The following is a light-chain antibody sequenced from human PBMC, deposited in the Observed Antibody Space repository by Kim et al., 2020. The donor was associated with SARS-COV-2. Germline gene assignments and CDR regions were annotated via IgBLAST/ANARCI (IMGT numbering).Light chain of an antibody. Sequence: QTATLASTGNSNNVGDQGAAWLQLQQRHPTKLLSDEINLRTSGISARFSASRSGNTASLTITGHQPEDEADYYCSAWDSSLNAWVFGGGTQLTVL. J-gene: IGLJ3*02. CDR3: SAWDSSLNAWV. V-gene: IGLV10-54*04. CDR1: SNNVGDQG. CDR2: EIN.